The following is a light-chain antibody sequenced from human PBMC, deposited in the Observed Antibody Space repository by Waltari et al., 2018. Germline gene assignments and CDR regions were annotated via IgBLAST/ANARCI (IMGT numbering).Light chain of an antibody. CDR2: GAS. CDR3: QQYGSSPRT. CDR1: QSVSSSY. Sequence: EIVLTQSPGTLSLSPGERATLSCWASQSVSSSYLAWYQQKPGQAPRLLIYGASSRATSIPDRFSGSGSGTDFTLTISRLEPEDFAVYYCQQYGSSPRTFGQGTKVEIK. V-gene: IGKV3-20*01. J-gene: IGKJ1*01.